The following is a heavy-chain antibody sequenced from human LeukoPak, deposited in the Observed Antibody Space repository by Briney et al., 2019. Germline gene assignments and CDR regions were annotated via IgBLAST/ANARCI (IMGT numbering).Heavy chain of an antibody. Sequence: SETLSLTCTVSGGSISSYYWSWIRQPAGKGLEWIGRIYTSGSTNYNPSLKSRVTMSVDTSKNQFSLKLSSVTAADTAVYYCATDRLSPYDNGDGVGRWDFGLWGRGTLVTVSS. CDR1: GGSISSYY. CDR3: ATDRLSPYDNGDGVGRWDFGL. CDR2: IYTSGST. D-gene: IGHD4-17*01. V-gene: IGHV4-4*07. J-gene: IGHJ2*01.